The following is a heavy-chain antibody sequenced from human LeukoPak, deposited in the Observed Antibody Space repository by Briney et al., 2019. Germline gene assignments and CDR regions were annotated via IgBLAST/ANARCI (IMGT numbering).Heavy chain of an antibody. CDR3: ARAALGSSGYYHYCHDY. CDR2: IYYSGSN. CDR1: GGSFSGHY. D-gene: IGHD3-22*01. Sequence: PSETLSLTCVVSGGSFSGHYWSWIRQPPGKGLEWIGNIYYSGSNVYNPSLKSRVTISVDTSKNQFSLELTSVTAADTAVYYCARAALGSSGYYHYCHDYWGQGTLVTVSS. V-gene: IGHV4-34*01. J-gene: IGHJ4*02.